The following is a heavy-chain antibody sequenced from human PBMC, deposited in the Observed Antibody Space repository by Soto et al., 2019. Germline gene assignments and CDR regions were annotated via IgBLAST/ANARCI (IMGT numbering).Heavy chain of an antibody. CDR1: GFRFSIYS. Sequence: EVQLVESGGGLVQPGGSLRLSCAASGFRFSIYSMNWVRQAPGKGLEWSAYITSDTKTIKYADSVKGRFTISRDNDKNLVYLQMNSLRDKDTAVYYCARSVEGHFDYWGQGTVVTVST. D-gene: IGHD6-19*01. CDR3: ARSVEGHFDY. V-gene: IGHV3-48*02. CDR2: ITSDTKTI. J-gene: IGHJ4*02.